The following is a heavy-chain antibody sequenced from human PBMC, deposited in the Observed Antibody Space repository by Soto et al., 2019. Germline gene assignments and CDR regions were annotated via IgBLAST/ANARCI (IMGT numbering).Heavy chain of an antibody. Sequence: GASVKVSCKASGYTFTSYGISWVRQAPGQGLEWMGWISAYNGNTNYAQKLQGRVTMTTDTSTSTAYMELRSLRSDDTAVFYCARGELELLSYYYYGMDVWGQGTTVTVSS. D-gene: IGHD1-7*01. CDR2: ISAYNGNT. CDR1: GYTFTSYG. V-gene: IGHV1-18*01. CDR3: ARGELELLSYYYYGMDV. J-gene: IGHJ6*02.